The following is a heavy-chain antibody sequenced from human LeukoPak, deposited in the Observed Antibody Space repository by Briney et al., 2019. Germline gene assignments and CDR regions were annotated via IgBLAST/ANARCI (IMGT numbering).Heavy chain of an antibody. J-gene: IGHJ4*02. CDR1: GYTFTSYG. V-gene: IGHV1-18*01. D-gene: IGHD6-19*01. Sequence: ASVKVSCKASGYTFTSYGISWVRQAPGQGLEWMGWISAYNGNTNYAQKLQGRVTMTTDTSTSTAYVELGSLRSDDTAAYYCARDNESVWLAFFWGQGTLVTVSS. CDR3: ARDNESVWLAFF. CDR2: ISAYNGNT.